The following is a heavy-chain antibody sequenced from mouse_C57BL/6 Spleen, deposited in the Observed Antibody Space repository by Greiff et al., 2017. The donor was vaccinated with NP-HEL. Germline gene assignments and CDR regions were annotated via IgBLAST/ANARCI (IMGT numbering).Heavy chain of an antibody. V-gene: IGHV5-4*01. CDR2: ISDGGSYT. Sequence: EVMLVESGGGLVKPGGSLKLSCAASGFTFSSYAMSWVRQTPEKRLEWVATISDGGSYTYYPDNVKGRFTISRDNAKNNLYLQMSHLKSEDTAMYYCARDVAMDYWGQGTSVTVSS. J-gene: IGHJ4*01. CDR3: ARDVAMDY. CDR1: GFTFSSYA.